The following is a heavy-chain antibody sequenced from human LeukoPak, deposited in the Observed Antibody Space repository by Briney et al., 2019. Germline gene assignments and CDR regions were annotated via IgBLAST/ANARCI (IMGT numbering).Heavy chain of an antibody. CDR3: AKSGGYGLIDY. V-gene: IGHV4-4*02. D-gene: IGHD1-26*01. Sequence: SETLSLTCAVSGGSISSSNWWSWVRQPPGKGLEWIGNIYYSGSTYYNESLESRVTISIDTSKNQFSLKLNSVTAADTAMYYCAKSGGYGLIDYWGQGTLVTVSS. CDR1: GGSISSSNW. J-gene: IGHJ4*02. CDR2: IYYSGST.